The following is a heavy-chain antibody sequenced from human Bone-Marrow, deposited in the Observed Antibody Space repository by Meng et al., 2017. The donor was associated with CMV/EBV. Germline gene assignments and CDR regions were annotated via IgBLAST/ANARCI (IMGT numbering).Heavy chain of an antibody. V-gene: IGHV1-18*01. Sequence: ASVKVSCKASGYTFTSYGISWVRQAPGQGLEWMGWISAYNGNTNYPQKLQGRVTMTIDTSTRTAYMELRSLRSDDTAVYYCARDDSSGSIDYWGQGTLVTVSS. CDR2: ISAYNGNT. D-gene: IGHD3-22*01. CDR1: GYTFTSYG. J-gene: IGHJ4*02. CDR3: ARDDSSGSIDY.